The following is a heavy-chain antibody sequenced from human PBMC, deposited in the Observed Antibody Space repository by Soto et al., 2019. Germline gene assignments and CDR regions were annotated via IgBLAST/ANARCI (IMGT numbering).Heavy chain of an antibody. V-gene: IGHV3-30*18. CDR2: ISYDGSNK. CDR1: GFTFSSYG. J-gene: IGHJ6*02. CDR3: ANLRFLEWSQPYGMDV. D-gene: IGHD3-3*01. Sequence: PGGSLRLSCAASGFTFSSYGMHWVRQAPGKGLEWVAVISYDGSNKYYADSVKGRFTISRDNSKNTLYLQMNSLRAEDTAVYYCANLRFLEWSQPYGMDVWGQGTTVTVSS.